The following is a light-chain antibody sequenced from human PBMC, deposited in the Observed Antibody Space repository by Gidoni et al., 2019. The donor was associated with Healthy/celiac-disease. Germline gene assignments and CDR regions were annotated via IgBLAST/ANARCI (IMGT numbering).Light chain of an antibody. CDR1: QSFLQSDGKTY. CDR3: MQSIQLPS. Sequence: VMHQTTLSLSVTSGQPASISCKSSQSFLQSDGKTYLYGYLQKQGQPLQLLIYAVSNRFAGVPDRFSGSGSGTDFTLKISRVEAVDVGVYYCMQSIQLPSFGQGTRLEIK. CDR2: AVS. J-gene: IGKJ5*01. V-gene: IGKV2D-29*01.